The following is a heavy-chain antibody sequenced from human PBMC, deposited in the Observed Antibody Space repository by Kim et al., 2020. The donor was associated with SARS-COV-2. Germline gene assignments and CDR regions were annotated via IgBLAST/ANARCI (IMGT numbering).Heavy chain of an antibody. CDR1: GFTFSTYA. CDR2: FSGDGVST. Sequence: GGSLRLSCAASGFTFSTYAMSWVRQAPGKGLEWVSSFSGDGVSTFYANSVKGRFTISRDDSKNSLYLQMNNLRAEDTAVYYCAKDPIVGPGTVFEIWGQGAMVTVSA. J-gene: IGHJ3*02. CDR3: AKDPIVGPGTVFEI. D-gene: IGHD1-26*01. V-gene: IGHV3-23*01.